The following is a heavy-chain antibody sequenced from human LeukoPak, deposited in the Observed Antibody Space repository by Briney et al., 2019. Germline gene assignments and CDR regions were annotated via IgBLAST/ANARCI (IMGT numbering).Heavy chain of an antibody. CDR3: ARRHYEILSGYPS. Sequence: SETLSLTCAVSGGSISSSNWWSWVRQPPGKGLEWIGEIYHSGSTNYNPSLKSRVTISVDKSKNQFSLKLSSVTAADTAVYYCARRHYEILSGYPSWGQGILVTVSS. D-gene: IGHD3-9*01. J-gene: IGHJ4*02. CDR2: IYHSGST. CDR1: GGSISSSNW. V-gene: IGHV4-4*02.